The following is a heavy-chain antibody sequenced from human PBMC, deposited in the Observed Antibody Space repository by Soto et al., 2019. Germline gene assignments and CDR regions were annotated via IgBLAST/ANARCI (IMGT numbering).Heavy chain of an antibody. CDR3: THSTRPGIAAAGNYFDY. J-gene: IGHJ4*02. CDR1: GFSLSTSGVG. Sequence: SGPTLVHPTQTLTLTCTFSGFSLSTSGVGVGWIRQPPGKALEWLALIYWDDDKRYSPSLKSRLTITKDTSKNQVVLTMTNMDPVDTATYYCTHSTRPGIAAAGNYFDYWGQGTLVTVSS. V-gene: IGHV2-5*02. CDR2: IYWDDDK. D-gene: IGHD6-13*01.